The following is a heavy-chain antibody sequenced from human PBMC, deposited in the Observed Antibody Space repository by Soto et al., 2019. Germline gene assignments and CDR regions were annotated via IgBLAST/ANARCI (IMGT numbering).Heavy chain of an antibody. Sequence: QVQLQESGPGLVKPSQTLSLTCTVSGGSISSGDYYWSWIRQPPGKGLEWIGYIYYSGSTYYNPSLKSRVTISVDTSKNQFSLKLSSVTAADTAVYYCARGVRYSYGYLGSRWFDPWGQGTLVTVSS. CDR2: IYYSGST. CDR3: ARGVRYSYGYLGSRWFDP. J-gene: IGHJ5*02. CDR1: GGSISSGDYY. V-gene: IGHV4-30-4*01. D-gene: IGHD5-18*01.